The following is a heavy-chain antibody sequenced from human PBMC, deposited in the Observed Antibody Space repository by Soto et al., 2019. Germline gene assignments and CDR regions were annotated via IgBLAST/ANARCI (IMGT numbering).Heavy chain of an antibody. CDR1: GFTFSRDG. Sequence: VPLLESGGGLVQAGGSLRLSCAASGFTFSRDGMSWVRQAPGKGLEWVSLITDNGGSTYYADSVKGRFTISRDNTKNTLFLQMNSLRAEDTAVYYCAKERATTTAFDYWGQGALVTVSS. J-gene: IGHJ4*02. CDR3: AKERATTTAFDY. V-gene: IGHV3-23*01. D-gene: IGHD4-17*01. CDR2: ITDNGGST.